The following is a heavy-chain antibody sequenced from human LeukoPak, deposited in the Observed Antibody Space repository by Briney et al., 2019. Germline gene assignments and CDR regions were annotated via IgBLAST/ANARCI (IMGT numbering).Heavy chain of an antibody. CDR2: IYSGGST. D-gene: IGHD3-10*01. J-gene: IGHJ4*02. V-gene: IGHV3-53*01. Sequence: GGSLGLSCAASGFSVSSNYMIWVRQPPGKGLEWVSVIYSGGSTYYADSVKGRFTISRDNSKNTLYLQMNSLRAEDTAVYYCARDGSGSYPYYFDSWGQGTLVTVSS. CDR3: ARDGSGSYPYYFDS. CDR1: GFSVSSNY.